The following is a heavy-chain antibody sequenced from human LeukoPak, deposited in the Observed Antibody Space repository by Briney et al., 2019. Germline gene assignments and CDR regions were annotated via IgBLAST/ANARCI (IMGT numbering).Heavy chain of an antibody. CDR3: ARSGRLGYCSGGSCFRWDY. CDR2: IYPDDSDT. D-gene: IGHD2-15*01. V-gene: IGHV5-51*01. J-gene: IGHJ4*02. CDR1: GYSFTNYW. Sequence: GESLKISCKVSGYSFTNYWIGWVRQLPGKGLEWMGIIYPDDSDTKYSPSFQGQVTISADKSISTAYLQWSSLKASDTAMYYCARSGRLGYCSGGSCFRWDYWGQGTLVTVSS.